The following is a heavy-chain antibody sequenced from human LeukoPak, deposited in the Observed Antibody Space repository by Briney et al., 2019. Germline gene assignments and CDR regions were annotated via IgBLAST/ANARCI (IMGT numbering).Heavy chain of an antibody. CDR1: GFTFRSHW. D-gene: IGHD5-24*01. J-gene: IGHJ3*02. Sequence: GESLKISCVGSGFTFRSHWVNWVRQSPGKGLEWVANIKPDGIDKYYVDSARGRFTVSRDNAKNSAFLQMNSLRAEDTAIYYCATISAQTFDIWGQGTLVSVSS. CDR3: ATISAQTFDI. V-gene: IGHV3-7*01. CDR2: IKPDGIDK.